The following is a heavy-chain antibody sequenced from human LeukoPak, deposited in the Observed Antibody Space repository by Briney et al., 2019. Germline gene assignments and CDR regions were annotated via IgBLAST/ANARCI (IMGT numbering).Heavy chain of an antibody. CDR1: GVSISSDY. CDR2: IYYSGST. V-gene: IGHV4-59*01. Sequence: PSETLSLTCTVSGVSISSDYWSWIRQPPGKGLEWIGYIYYSGSTNYNPSLKSRVTISVDTSKNQFSLKLSSVTAADTAVYYCARDLATAIGDAFDIWGQGTMVTVSS. D-gene: IGHD1-26*01. J-gene: IGHJ3*02. CDR3: ARDLATAIGDAFDI.